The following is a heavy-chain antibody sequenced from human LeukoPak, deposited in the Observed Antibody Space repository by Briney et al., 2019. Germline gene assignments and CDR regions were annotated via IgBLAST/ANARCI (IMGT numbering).Heavy chain of an antibody. CDR1: GFTFSNYW. CDR3: TRDAVGYNYNWFDP. Sequence: GSLRLSCAASGFTFSNYWMHWVRQAPGKGLVWVSRLNSDGSNTNYADSVKGRFTISRDNAKNTLYLQMNSLRAEDTAVYYCTRDAVGYNYNWFDPWGQGTLVTVSS. V-gene: IGHV3-74*01. D-gene: IGHD5-24*01. CDR2: LNSDGSNT. J-gene: IGHJ5*02.